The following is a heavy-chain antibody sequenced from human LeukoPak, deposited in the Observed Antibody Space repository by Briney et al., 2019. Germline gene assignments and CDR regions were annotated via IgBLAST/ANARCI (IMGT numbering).Heavy chain of an antibody. Sequence: AASVKVSCKASGYTFTGYYMHWVRQAPGQGLEWMGWINPNSGGTNYAQKFQGRVTITTDESTSTAYMELSSLRSEDTAVYYCARDNMITFGGVIPWFDPWGQRTLVTVSS. CDR2: INPNSGGT. J-gene: IGHJ5*02. CDR3: ARDNMITFGGVIPWFDP. V-gene: IGHV1-2*02. D-gene: IGHD3-16*02. CDR1: GYTFTGYY.